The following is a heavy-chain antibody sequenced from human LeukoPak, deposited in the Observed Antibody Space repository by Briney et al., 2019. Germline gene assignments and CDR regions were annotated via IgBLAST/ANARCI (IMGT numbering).Heavy chain of an antibody. CDR2: IYYSGST. CDR3: ARLFCSSTTCRYYYYMDV. Sequence: SETLSLTCTVSGGSISSYYWSWIRQPPGKGLEWIGYIYYSGSTNYNPSLKSRVTISVDTSKNQFSLKLSSVTAADTAVYYCARLFCSSTTCRYYYYMDVWGKGTTVTVSS. CDR1: GGSISSYY. J-gene: IGHJ6*03. D-gene: IGHD2-2*01. V-gene: IGHV4-59*08.